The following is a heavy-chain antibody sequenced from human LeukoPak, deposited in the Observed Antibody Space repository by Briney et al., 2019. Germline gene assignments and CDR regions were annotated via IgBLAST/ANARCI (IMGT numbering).Heavy chain of an antibody. CDR3: ASTYSDTDWNFDY. D-gene: IGHD5-12*01. V-gene: IGHV4-4*07. J-gene: IGHJ4*02. Sequence: TTSEPLSLTCTVSGASIGSFYWSWIRQPAGKGLEWIGRICTTGSTSYNPSLKSRVTMSVDTSKNQFSLRLNSVTAADTAFYYCASTYSDTDWNFDYWGQGTLVTVSS. CDR1: GASIGSFY. CDR2: ICTTGST.